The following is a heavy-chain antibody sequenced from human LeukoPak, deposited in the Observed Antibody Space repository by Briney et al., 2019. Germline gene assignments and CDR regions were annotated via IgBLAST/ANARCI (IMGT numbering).Heavy chain of an antibody. D-gene: IGHD4-17*01. CDR1: GFIFSSYS. CDR2: ISSGSSTI. V-gene: IGHV3-48*01. CDR3: ARDLYGDYVFDY. Sequence: GGSLRLSCAASGFIFSSYSMNWVRQAPGKGLEWVSYISSGSSTIYYADSVKGRFTISRDIAKNSLYLQMNSLRAEDTAVYYCARDLYGDYVFDYWGQGTLVTVSS. J-gene: IGHJ4*02.